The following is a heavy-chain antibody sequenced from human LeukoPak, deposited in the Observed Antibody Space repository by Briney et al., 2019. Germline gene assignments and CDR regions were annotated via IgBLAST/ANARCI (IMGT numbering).Heavy chain of an antibody. CDR3: ARHWPDSSSPLDY. CDR2: VYPGDSDT. CDR1: GYSFSSYW. V-gene: IGHV5-51*01. D-gene: IGHD3-22*01. J-gene: IGHJ4*02. Sequence: GESLKISCKSSGYSFSSYWIAWVRQMSGKAPEWMGIVYPGDSDTRYSPSFQGRVTFSADKSISTAFLQWSSLKASDTAMYFCARHWPDSSSPLDYWGQGTLVTVSS.